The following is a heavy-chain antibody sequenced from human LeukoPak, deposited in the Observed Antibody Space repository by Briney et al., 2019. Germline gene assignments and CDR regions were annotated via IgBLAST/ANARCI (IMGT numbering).Heavy chain of an antibody. D-gene: IGHD3-22*01. CDR1: GFTVSSKY. Sequence: PGGSLRLSCAASGFTVSSKYMSWVRQAPGKGLEWVSVIYSSGSTYYADSVKGRLTISRDNSKNTLYLQMNSLRVEDTAVYYCARSYSYDSTGYWDYWGQGTLVTVSS. V-gene: IGHV3-66*01. CDR2: IYSSGST. J-gene: IGHJ4*02. CDR3: ARSYSYDSTGYWDY.